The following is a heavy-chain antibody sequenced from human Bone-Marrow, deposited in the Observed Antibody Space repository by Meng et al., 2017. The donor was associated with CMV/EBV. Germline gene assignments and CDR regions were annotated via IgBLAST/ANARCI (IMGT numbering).Heavy chain of an antibody. D-gene: IGHD2-8*01. V-gene: IGHV3-30-3*01. CDR3: ARDRMVYAYYFDY. J-gene: IGHJ4*02. CDR1: GFTFSSYA. CDR2: ISYDGSNK. Sequence: GESLKISCAASGFTFSSYAMHWVRQAPGKGLEWVAVISYDGSNKYYADSVKGRFTISRDNSKNTLYLQINSLRAEDTAVYYCARDRMVYAYYFDYWGQGTLVTVSS.